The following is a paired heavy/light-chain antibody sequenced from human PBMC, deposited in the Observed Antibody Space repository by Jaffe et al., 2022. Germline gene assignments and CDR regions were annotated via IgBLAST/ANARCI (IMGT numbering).Light chain of an antibody. J-gene: IGKJ4*01. CDR2: LNS. CDR3: MQALQAPLT. V-gene: IGKV2-28*01. CDR1: QSLLYSNGYNY. Sequence: DIVMTQSPLFLPVTPGEPASLSCRSSQSLLYSNGYNYLDWYLQKPGQSPQLLIYLNSYRASGVPDRFSGSGSGTNFTLKISRVEAEDVGTYYCMQALQAPLTFGGGTKVQIK.
Heavy chain of an antibody. D-gene: IGHD1-1*01. CDR2: INSDETTS. CDR3: ARWANGNMLDS. Sequence: EVLLVESGGGSVQPGGSLRLSCAASGFAFSNHWMHWVRQSPGKGLVWVSRINSDETTSDYADSVKDRFIISRDNAKNTLYLQMNSLTPDDTAVYYCARWANGNMLDSWGQGTQVTVSS. J-gene: IGHJ4*02. CDR1: GFAFSNHW. V-gene: IGHV3-74*01.